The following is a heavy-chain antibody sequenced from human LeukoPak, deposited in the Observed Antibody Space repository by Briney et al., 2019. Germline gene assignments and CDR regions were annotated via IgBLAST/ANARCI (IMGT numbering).Heavy chain of an antibody. CDR2: ISGSGGRT. Sequence: GGSLRLSCAVSGVTLSNYGMSWVRQAPGKGLEWFAGISGSGGRTDYADSVKGRFTISRDNSKNTLFLQMESLRAEDTAVYFCAKRGVVIRVFLVGFHKEAYYFDSWGQGALVTVSS. V-gene: IGHV3-23*01. D-gene: IGHD2-21*01. J-gene: IGHJ4*02. CDR3: AKRGVVIRVFLVGFHKEAYYFDS. CDR1: GVTLSNYG.